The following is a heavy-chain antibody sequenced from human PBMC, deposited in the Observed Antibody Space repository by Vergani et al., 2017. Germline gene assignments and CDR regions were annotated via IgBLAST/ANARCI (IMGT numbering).Heavy chain of an antibody. J-gene: IGHJ6*02. CDR1: GFTLNTYG. CDR2: ISYDGSSE. V-gene: IGHV3-30*02. CDR3: ANAVMAGNVGVAYFGMDV. D-gene: IGHD2-8*01. Sequence: QVQILQSGGGVVQPGGSLRLSCTLSGFTLNTYGIHWVRQAPGKGLEWVSFISYDGSSEYYGDSVKGRFTISRDKSQNTVNLQMNSLRTEDTAVYFCANAVMAGNVGVAYFGMDVWGRGTTVTVSS.